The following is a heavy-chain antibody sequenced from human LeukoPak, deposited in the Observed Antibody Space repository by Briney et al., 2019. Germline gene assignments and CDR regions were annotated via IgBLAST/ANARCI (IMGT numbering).Heavy chain of an antibody. J-gene: IGHJ4*02. V-gene: IGHV1-18*01. CDR1: GYTFTSYG. D-gene: IGHD6-13*01. CDR3: ARDRIAAAGRYFDS. Sequence: ASVKVSCKGSGYTFTSYGISWVREAPGQGLEWMGWISAYNGNTNYAQKLQGRVTMTTDTSTSTAYMELRSLRSDDTAVYYCARDRIAAAGRYFDSWGQGTLVTVSS. CDR2: ISAYNGNT.